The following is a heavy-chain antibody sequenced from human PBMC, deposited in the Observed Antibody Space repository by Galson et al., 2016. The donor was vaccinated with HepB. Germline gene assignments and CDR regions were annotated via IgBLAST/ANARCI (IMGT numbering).Heavy chain of an antibody. CDR2: VYYSGST. CDR1: GGSISSYY. Sequence: SETLSLTCTVSGGSISSYYWSWIRQPPEKGLEWIGYVYYSGSTNYNSSLKSRVTLSLDTSKNQFSLKLNSVTAADTAVYYCASAVTGSFDFWGQGTLVTVSS. D-gene: IGHD4-11*01. J-gene: IGHJ4*02. CDR3: ASAVTGSFDF. V-gene: IGHV4-59*01.